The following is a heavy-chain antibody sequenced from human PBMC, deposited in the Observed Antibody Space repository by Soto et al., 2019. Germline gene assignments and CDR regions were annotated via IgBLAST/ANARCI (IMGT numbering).Heavy chain of an antibody. Sequence: EVQLLESGGGLVQPGGSLRLSCAASGFTFSSYAMSWVRQAPGKGLEWVSAISGSGGSTYYADSVKGRFTISRDNSKNTLYLQMNSVRAEDTAVYDCAKDSGQRDYPWWGQGTLVTVSS. CDR3: AKDSGQRDYPW. CDR2: ISGSGGST. D-gene: IGHD3-10*01. CDR1: GFTFSSYA. V-gene: IGHV3-23*01. J-gene: IGHJ4*02.